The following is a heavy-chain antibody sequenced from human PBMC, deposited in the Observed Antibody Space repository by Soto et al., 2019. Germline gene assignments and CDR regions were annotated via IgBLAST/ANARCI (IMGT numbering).Heavy chain of an antibody. Sequence: QVQLQESGPGLVKPSDTLSLICAVSGYSISSSNWWGWIRQPPGKGLEWIGNIYYSGSAYYNPSRMSRATMSVDTSKTLCSRKLPSVTAAYTALYYGARLNYAIAFDIWVQGTTVTVSS. D-gene: IGHD2-2*01. CDR2: IYYSGSA. CDR1: GYSISSSNW. J-gene: IGHJ3*02. V-gene: IGHV4-28*01. CDR3: ARLNYAIAFDI.